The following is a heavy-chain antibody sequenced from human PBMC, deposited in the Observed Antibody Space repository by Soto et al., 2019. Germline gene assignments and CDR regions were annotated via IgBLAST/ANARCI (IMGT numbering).Heavy chain of an antibody. CDR3: ARDHGMFLSYYYYGMDV. CDR2: ISYDGSNT. J-gene: IGHJ6*02. D-gene: IGHD3-10*02. Sequence: GGSLRLSCAASGFTFSRFSMHWVRQAPGKGLAWVAVISYDGSNTHYAESVKGRFNISRDDSKNTVYLRMNNLRGEDSAVYYCARDHGMFLSYYYYGMDVWGQGTTVTVSS. CDR1: GFTFSRFS. V-gene: IGHV3-30-3*01.